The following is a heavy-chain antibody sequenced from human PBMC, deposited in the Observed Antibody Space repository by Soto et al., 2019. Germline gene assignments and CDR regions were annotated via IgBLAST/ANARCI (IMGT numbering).Heavy chain of an antibody. CDR3: ARRQQLEEYCFGY. Sequence: GASVKVSCKASGYTFTSYAMHWVRQAPGQRLEWMGWINAGNGNTKYSQKLQGRVTITRDTSASTAYMELSSLRSEDTAVYYCARRQQLEEYCFGYWGQGTLVTVSS. J-gene: IGHJ4*02. D-gene: IGHD6-13*01. CDR1: GYTFTSYA. CDR2: INAGNGNT. V-gene: IGHV1-3*01.